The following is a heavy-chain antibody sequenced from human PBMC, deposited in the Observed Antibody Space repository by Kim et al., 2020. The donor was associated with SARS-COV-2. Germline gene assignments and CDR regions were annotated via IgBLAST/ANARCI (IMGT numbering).Heavy chain of an antibody. Sequence: GGSLRLSCAASGFTFSNAWMSWVRQAPGKGLEWVGRIKSKTDGGTTDYAAPVKGRFTISRDDSKNTLYLQMNSLKTEDTAVYYCTSQQRINMIVVVIFPGYWGQGALVTGSS. CDR1: GFTFSNAW. D-gene: IGHD3-22*01. CDR2: IKSKTDGGTT. V-gene: IGHV3-15*01. J-gene: IGHJ4*02. CDR3: TSQQRINMIVVVIFPGY.